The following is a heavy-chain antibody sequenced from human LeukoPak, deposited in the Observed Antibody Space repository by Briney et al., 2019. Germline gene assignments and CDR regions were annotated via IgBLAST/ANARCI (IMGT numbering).Heavy chain of an antibody. CDR3: ALYFDTGGYYY. CDR2: IKPDGSEK. J-gene: IGHJ4*02. Sequence: GGSLTLSWAACGCTFGRYWMPWVRQTPGKGLEWVANIKPDGSEKYYVDSVKGRFAISRDNGKSSLYLQMNSLRAEDTAVYYCALYFDTGGYYYWGQGIVVTVSS. CDR1: GCTFGRYW. D-gene: IGHD3-22*01. V-gene: IGHV3-7*02.